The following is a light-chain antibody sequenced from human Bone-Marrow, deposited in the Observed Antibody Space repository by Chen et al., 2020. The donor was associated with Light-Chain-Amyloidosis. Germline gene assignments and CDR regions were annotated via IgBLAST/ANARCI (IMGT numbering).Light chain of an antibody. Sequence: SHALTQPPSWSSSPRQPSRMTCPGDDLPTKYAYWYQQKPGQAPVLVIHRDTERPSGISERFSGSSSGTTATLTISGVQAEDEADYHCQSADSSGTYEVIFGGGTKLTVL. CDR2: RDT. J-gene: IGLJ2*01. V-gene: IGLV3-25*03. CDR1: DLPTKY. CDR3: QSADSSGTYEVI.